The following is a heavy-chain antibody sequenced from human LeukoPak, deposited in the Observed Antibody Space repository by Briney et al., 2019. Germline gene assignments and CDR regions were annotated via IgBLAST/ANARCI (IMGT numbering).Heavy chain of an antibody. V-gene: IGHV3-53*01. J-gene: IGHJ6*01. CDR2: IYSGGST. D-gene: IGHD3-22*01. CDR1: GFTVSSNY. Sequence: RGSLRLSCAASGFTVSSNYMSWVRQAPGKGLEWVSVIYSGGSTYYADSVKGRFTISRDNSKNTLYLQMNNLRAEDTAVYYCARELYYYDSSGFPNYYGMDVWGQGTTVTVSS. CDR3: ARELYYYDSSGFPNYYGMDV.